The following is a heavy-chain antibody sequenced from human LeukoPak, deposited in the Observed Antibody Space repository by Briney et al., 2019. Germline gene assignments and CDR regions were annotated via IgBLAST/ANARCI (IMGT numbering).Heavy chain of an antibody. D-gene: IGHD3-9*01. CDR3: AKDHEDILTGYYTPDY. J-gene: IGHJ4*02. CDR1: GFTFSSYG. V-gene: IGHV3-30*18. CDR2: ISYDGSNK. Sequence: GGSLRLSCAASGFTFSSYGMHWVRQAPGKGLEWVAVISYDGSNKYYADSVKGRFTISRDNSKNTLYLQMNSLRAEDTAVYYCAKDHEDILTGYYTPDYRGQGTLVTVSS.